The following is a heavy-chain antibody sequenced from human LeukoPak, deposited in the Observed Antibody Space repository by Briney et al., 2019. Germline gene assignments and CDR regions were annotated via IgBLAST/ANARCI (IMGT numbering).Heavy chain of an antibody. Sequence: PGGSLRLSCAASGFTVSNHYVTWVRQAPGKGLEWVSVIYTGFSADYADSVKGRFTISRDNAKNSLYLQMNSLRAEDTAVYYCARDPHYYGSGKVDYWGQGTLVTVSS. V-gene: IGHV3-53*01. CDR1: GFTVSNHY. D-gene: IGHD3-10*01. J-gene: IGHJ4*02. CDR2: IYTGFSA. CDR3: ARDPHYYGSGKVDY.